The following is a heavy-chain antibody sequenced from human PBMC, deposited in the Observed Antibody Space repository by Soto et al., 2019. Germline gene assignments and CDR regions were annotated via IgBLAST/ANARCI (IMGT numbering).Heavy chain of an antibody. D-gene: IGHD4-17*01. J-gene: IGHJ6*02. CDR2: IYYSGST. V-gene: IGHV4-30-4*01. CDR3: AREHWTTVIPHYYYYYGMDV. CDR1: GGSISSGDYY. Sequence: PSETLSLTCTVSGGSISSGDYYWSWIRQPPGKGLEWIGYIYYSGSTYYNTSLKSRVTISVDTSKNQFSLKLSSVTAADTAVYYCAREHWTTVIPHYYYYYGMDVWGQGTTVTVSS.